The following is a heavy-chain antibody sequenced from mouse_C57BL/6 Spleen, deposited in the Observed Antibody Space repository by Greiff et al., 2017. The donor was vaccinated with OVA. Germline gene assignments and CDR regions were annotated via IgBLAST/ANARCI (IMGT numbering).Heavy chain of an antibody. Sequence: VKLQQPGAELVKPGASVKLSCKASGYTFTSYWMHWVKQRPGQGLEWIGMIHPNSGSTNYNEKFTSKATLTVDKSSSTAYMQLSSLTAENSAVYYCARAEYGYDDYYAMDDWGQGTSVTVSS. V-gene: IGHV1-64*01. CDR3: ARAEYGYDDYYAMDD. D-gene: IGHD2-2*01. J-gene: IGHJ4*01. CDR2: IHPNSGST. CDR1: GYTFTSYW.